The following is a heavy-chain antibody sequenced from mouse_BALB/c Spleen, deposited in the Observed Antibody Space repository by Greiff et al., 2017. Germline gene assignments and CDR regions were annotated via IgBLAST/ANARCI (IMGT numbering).Heavy chain of an antibody. CDR1: GFSFSSYT. CDR3: TRDGDYGPFDY. V-gene: IGHV5-6-4*01. J-gene: IGHJ2*01. D-gene: IGHD1-1*01. Sequence: DVMLVESGGGLVKPGGSLKLSCAASGFSFSSYTMSWVRQTPEKRLEWVATISSGGSYTYYPDCVTGRFTISRDNAKNTLYLQMSSLKSEVTAMYYCTRDGDYGPFDYWGQGTTLTVSA. CDR2: ISSGGSYT.